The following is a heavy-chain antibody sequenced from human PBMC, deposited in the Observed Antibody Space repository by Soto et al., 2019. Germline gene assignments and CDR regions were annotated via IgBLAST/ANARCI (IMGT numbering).Heavy chain of an antibody. J-gene: IGHJ3*02. Sequence: GGSLRLSCAASGFTFSDYYMSWIRQAPGKGLEWVSYISSSGSTIYYADSVKGRFTISRDNAKNSLYLQMNSLRAEDTAVYYCARDLGDPFLYAFDIWGQGTMVTVSS. CDR1: GFTFSDYY. V-gene: IGHV3-11*01. CDR3: ARDLGDPFLYAFDI. CDR2: ISSSGSTI. D-gene: IGHD2-21*02.